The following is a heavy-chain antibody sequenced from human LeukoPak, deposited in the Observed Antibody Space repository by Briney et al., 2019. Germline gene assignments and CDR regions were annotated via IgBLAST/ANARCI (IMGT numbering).Heavy chain of an antibody. CDR2: IYHSGST. D-gene: IGHD2-2*01. J-gene: IGHJ6*03. CDR3: ARSHCSSTSCRYYYYYYYMDV. Sequence: PSETLSLTCTVSGYSISSGYYWGWIRQPPGKGLEWIGSIYHSGSTYYNPSLKSRVTISVDTSKNQFSLKLSSVTAADTAVYYCARSHCSSTSCRYYYYYYYMDVWGKGTTVTISS. V-gene: IGHV4-38-2*02. CDR1: GYSISSGYY.